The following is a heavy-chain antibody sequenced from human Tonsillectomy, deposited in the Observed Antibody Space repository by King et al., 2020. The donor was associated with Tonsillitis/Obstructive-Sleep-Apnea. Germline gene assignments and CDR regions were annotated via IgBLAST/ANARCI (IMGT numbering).Heavy chain of an antibody. Sequence: VQLVESGGGLVQPGRSLRLSCTASGFTFGDYAMSWVRQAPGKGLEWVGFIRSKTYGGTTEYAASVKGRFTISRDDSKSIAYLQMNSLKTDDTAVYYCTLEDFDFWGRGTMVTVSS. CDR1: GFTFGDYA. CDR2: IRSKTYGGTT. CDR3: TLEDFDF. J-gene: IGHJ3*01. V-gene: IGHV3-49*04. D-gene: IGHD5-24*01.